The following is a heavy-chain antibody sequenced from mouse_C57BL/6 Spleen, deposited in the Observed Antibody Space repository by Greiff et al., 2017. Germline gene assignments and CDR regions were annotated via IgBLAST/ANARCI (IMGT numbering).Heavy chain of an antibody. D-gene: IGHD2-10*02. CDR2: INYDGSST. V-gene: IGHV5-16*01. J-gene: IGHJ2*01. Sequence: EVHLVESEGGLVQPGSSMKLSCTASGFTFSDYYMAWVRQVPEKGLEWVANINYDGSSTYYLDSLKSRFIISRDNAKNILYLQMSSLKSEDTATYYCARAGYGNYVNDYWGQGTTLTVSS. CDR3: ARAGYGNYVNDY. CDR1: GFTFSDYY.